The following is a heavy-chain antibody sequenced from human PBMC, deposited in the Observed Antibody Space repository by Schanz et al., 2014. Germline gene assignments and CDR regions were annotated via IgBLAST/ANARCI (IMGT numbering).Heavy chain of an antibody. D-gene: IGHD3-22*01. CDR1: GFTFRNNW. CDR2: IDGEGTDT. Sequence: EPLVVESGGGLVHPGGSLRLSRAASGFTFRNNWMHLFPPGPGKGLSWVSRIDGEGTDTRYAESVKGRFTISRDNARNMVFLQMSSLRADDTAVYYCVRDERISSGVWFDPWGQGTLVTVSS. CDR3: VRDERISSGVWFDP. J-gene: IGHJ5*02. V-gene: IGHV3-74*01.